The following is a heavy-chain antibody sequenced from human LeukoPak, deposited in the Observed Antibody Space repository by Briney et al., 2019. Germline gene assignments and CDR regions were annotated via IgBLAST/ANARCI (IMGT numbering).Heavy chain of an antibody. CDR2: IYHSGST. J-gene: IGHJ4*02. V-gene: IGHV4-30-2*01. CDR3: ARVYCSGGSCYEIDY. Sequence: SGTLSLTCAVSGGSISSGGYSWSWIRQPPGKGLEWIGYIYHSGSTYYNPSLKSRVTISVDRSKNQFSLKLSSVTAADTAVYYCARVYCSGGSCYEIDYWGQGTLVTVSS. CDR1: GGSISSGGYS. D-gene: IGHD2-15*01.